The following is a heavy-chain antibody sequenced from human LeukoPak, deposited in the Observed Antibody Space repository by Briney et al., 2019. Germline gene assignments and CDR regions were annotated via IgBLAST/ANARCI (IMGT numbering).Heavy chain of an antibody. D-gene: IGHD6-19*01. CDR1: GYTFTSYA. CDR2: INAGNGNT. Sequence: GASVKVSCKASGYTFTSYAMHWVRQAPGQRLEWMGWINAGNGNTKYSQRFQGRVTITRDTSASTAYMELSSLRSEDTAVYYCARGGSGWSEFDYWGQGTLVTVSS. CDR3: ARGGSGWSEFDY. J-gene: IGHJ4*02. V-gene: IGHV1-3*01.